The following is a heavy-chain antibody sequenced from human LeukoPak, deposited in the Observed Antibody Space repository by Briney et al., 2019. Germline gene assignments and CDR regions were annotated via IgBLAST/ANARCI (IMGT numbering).Heavy chain of an antibody. CDR1: GYSFTNYW. V-gene: IGHV5-10-1*01. Sequence: GESLKNSCKASGYSFTNYWISWVRQMPGKGLEWMGRIDPSDSYTNYSPSFQGHVTISADKSVNTAYLQWSSLRASDTAMYYCARLPMTLNYFDYCGQGTLVTVSS. CDR2: IDPSDSYT. J-gene: IGHJ4*02. CDR3: ARLPMTLNYFDY. D-gene: IGHD3-22*01.